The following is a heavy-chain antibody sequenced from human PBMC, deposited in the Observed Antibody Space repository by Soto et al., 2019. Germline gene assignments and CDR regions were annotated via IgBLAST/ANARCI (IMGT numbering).Heavy chain of an antibody. V-gene: IGHV3-7*01. CDR3: VKGVGFLGP. D-gene: IGHD1-26*01. CDR1: GFTFSNNW. J-gene: IGHJ5*02. CDR2: INEHGSEK. Sequence: PGGSLRLSCAASGFTFSNNWMTWVRRAPGKGLQWVANINEHGSEKQYVDSVKSRFTISRDNAKNSLYLQMNGLRAEDTAVYHCVKGVGFLGPWGQGTLVTVSS.